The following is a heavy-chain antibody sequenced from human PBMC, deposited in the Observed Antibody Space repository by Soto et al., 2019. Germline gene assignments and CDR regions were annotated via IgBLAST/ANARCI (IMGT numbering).Heavy chain of an antibody. J-gene: IGHJ6*02. CDR2: INGGTGQT. Sequence: VQLVESGGGMVQPGTSLRLSCAASGFTFSKYGMHWVRQAPGQSLEWMGWINGGTGQTKHSHRFQDRVSITRDTSASTAYMELSSLRSEDTAVYYCARGKGMEENYYYYGLDIWGQGTTVTVSS. CDR1: GFTFSKYG. D-gene: IGHD1-1*01. V-gene: IGHV1-3*01. CDR3: ARGKGMEENYYYYGLDI.